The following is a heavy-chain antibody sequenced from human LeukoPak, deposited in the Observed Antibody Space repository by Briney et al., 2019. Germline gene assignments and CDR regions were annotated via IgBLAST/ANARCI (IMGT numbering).Heavy chain of an antibody. CDR2: ITSSGAI. D-gene: IGHD7-27*01. CDR3: ARDLHWGFDY. J-gene: IGHJ4*02. Sequence: GGSLRLSCIASGFIFSDYSVNWVRQAPGKGLEWISYITSSGAIYYADSVKDRFTISRDEAKNSLYLQMDSLRDEDTAVYYCARDLHWGFDYWGQGTLVTVSS. V-gene: IGHV3-69-1*01. CDR1: GFIFSDYS.